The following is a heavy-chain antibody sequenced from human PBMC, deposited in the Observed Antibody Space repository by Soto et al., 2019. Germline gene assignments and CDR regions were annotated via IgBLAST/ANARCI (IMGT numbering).Heavy chain of an antibody. Sequence: ASVKVSCKASGYTFISYGISWVRQAPGQGLEWMGWISAYNGNTNYAQKLQGRVTMTIDTSTSTAYVEVRSLRSDDTAVYYFARDSPRYSRTYHFDYWGQGTLVTVSS. V-gene: IGHV1-18*01. CDR3: ARDSPRYSRTYHFDY. D-gene: IGHD1-26*01. CDR1: GYTFISYG. CDR2: ISAYNGNT. J-gene: IGHJ4*02.